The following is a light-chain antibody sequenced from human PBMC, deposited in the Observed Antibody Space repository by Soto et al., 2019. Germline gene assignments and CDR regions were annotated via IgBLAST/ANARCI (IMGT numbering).Light chain of an antibody. CDR1: SGSIANNY. J-gene: IGLJ2*01. V-gene: IGLV6-57*04. CDR2: ENN. CDR3: SSYTSSRVV. Sequence: NFMLTQPHSVSESPGKTLSISCTRSSGSIANNYVQWYQQRPGSAPTTVIYENNQRLSGVPDRFSGSTDGSSNSASLTISGLQTEDEADYYCSSYTSSRVVFGGGTKLTVL.